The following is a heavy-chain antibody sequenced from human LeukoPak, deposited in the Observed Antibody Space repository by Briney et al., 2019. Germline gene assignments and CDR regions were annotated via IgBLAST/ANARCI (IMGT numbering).Heavy chain of an antibody. Sequence: ASVKVSCKASGYTFTANYLHWVRQAPGQGLEWMGWINPNSGGTNYAQISQGRVTMTRDTSISTAYMELSRLRSDDTAVYYCASGSGLYSPDYWGQGTLVTVSS. D-gene: IGHD3-3*01. CDR2: INPNSGGT. V-gene: IGHV1-2*02. CDR3: ASGSGLYSPDY. CDR1: GYTFTANY. J-gene: IGHJ4*02.